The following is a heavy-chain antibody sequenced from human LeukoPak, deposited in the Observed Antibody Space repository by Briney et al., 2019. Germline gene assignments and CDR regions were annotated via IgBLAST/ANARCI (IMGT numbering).Heavy chain of an antibody. CDR2: LSGSGYNT. J-gene: IGHJ4*02. CDR1: GFTFSSHA. D-gene: IGHD2-2*01. V-gene: IGHV3-23*01. CDR3: AKDPYGTRYFDY. Sequence: GGSLRPSCAASGFTFSSHALSWVRQAPGKGLEWVSSLSGSGYNTYYADSVKGRFTTSRDNSKNTVYLQMNSLRAEDTAVYYCAKDPYGTRYFDYWGQGTLVTVSS.